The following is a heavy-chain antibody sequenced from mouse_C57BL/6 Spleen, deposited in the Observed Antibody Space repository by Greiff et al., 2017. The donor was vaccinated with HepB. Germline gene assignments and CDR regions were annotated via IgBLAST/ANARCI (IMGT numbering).Heavy chain of an antibody. CDR2: ISSGSSTI. V-gene: IGHV5-17*01. Sequence: EVMLVESGGGLVKPGGSLKLSCAASGFTFSDYGMHWVRQAPEKGLEWVAYISSGSSTIYYADTVKGRFTISRDNAKNTLFLQMTSLRSEDTAMYYCAREGYYARFAYWGQGTLVTVSA. J-gene: IGHJ3*01. CDR3: AREGYYARFAY. D-gene: IGHD2-3*01. CDR1: GFTFSDYG.